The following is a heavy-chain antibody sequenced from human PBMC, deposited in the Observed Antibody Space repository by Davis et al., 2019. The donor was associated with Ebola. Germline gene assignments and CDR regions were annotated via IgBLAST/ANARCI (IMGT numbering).Heavy chain of an antibody. Sequence: PGGSLRLSCAASGFTFSSYTFNWVRQAPGKGLEWIASISGSSTYKSYADSVTGRFTISRDNTKNSLYLQVNSLRAEDTAVYYCARAGEGGYEFWSSYYFGVDVWGRGTTVTVSS. D-gene: IGHD3-3*01. CDR3: ARAGEGGYEFWSSYYFGVDV. CDR2: ISGSSTYK. CDR1: GFTFSSYT. J-gene: IGHJ6*02. V-gene: IGHV3-21*04.